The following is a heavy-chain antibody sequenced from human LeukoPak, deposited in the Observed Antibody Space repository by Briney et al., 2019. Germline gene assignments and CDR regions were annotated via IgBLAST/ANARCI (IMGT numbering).Heavy chain of an antibody. J-gene: IGHJ4*02. V-gene: IGHV3-53*01. CDR2: IYSGGST. Sequence: GGSLRLSCAASGFTVSSNYMSWVRQAPGKGLDWVSMIYSGGSTNYADSVKGRFTISRDSSKNTLYLQMNSLKTEDTAVYYCTTSITMIVPYVYWGQGTLVTVSS. D-gene: IGHD3-22*01. CDR1: GFTVSSNY. CDR3: TTSITMIVPYVY.